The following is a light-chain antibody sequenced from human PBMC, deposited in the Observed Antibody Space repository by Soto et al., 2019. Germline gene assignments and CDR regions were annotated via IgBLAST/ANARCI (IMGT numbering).Light chain of an antibody. Sequence: DIQITQSPASVSASVGDRVPITCRASQSIVTYLNWYLQKPGKAPKLLIYAASNLQSGVPSRFSGSGSGTDFTLTISSLQPEDFATYFCQQSYSTPPWTFGQGTKVDIK. CDR1: QSIVTY. J-gene: IGKJ1*01. CDR2: AAS. V-gene: IGKV1-39*01. CDR3: QQSYSTPPWT.